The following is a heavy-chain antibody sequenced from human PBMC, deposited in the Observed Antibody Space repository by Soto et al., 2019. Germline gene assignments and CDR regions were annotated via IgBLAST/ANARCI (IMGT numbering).Heavy chain of an antibody. Sequence: SETLSLTCTVSGGSISSYYWSWIRQPPGKGLEWIGYIYYSGSTNYNPSLQSRVTISVDTSKNQFSLKLSSVTAADTAVYYCARSFYDFWSGPTLNYGMDVWGQGTTVTVSS. CDR2: IYYSGST. V-gene: IGHV4-59*08. J-gene: IGHJ6*02. CDR3: ARSFYDFWSGPTLNYGMDV. CDR1: GGSISSYY. D-gene: IGHD3-3*01.